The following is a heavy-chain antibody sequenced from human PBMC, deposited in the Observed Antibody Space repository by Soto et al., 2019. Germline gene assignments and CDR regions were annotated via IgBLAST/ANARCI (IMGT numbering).Heavy chain of an antibody. CDR1: GGSISSGDYY. V-gene: IGHV4-31*03. CDR3: ARATSRATAPDGDGFDP. D-gene: IGHD3-10*01. Sequence: QVQLQESGPGLVKPSQTLSLTCTVSGGSISSGDYYWNWIRQHPGKGLEWIGYIYYTGSTSYNPSLQSRISISVETSENQCSLHLYSVTAADTAMYYWARATSRATAPDGDGFDPGGQGTLVTVA. J-gene: IGHJ5*02. CDR2: IYYTGST.